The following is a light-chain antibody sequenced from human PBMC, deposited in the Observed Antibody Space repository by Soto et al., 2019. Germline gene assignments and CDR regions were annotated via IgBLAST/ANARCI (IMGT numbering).Light chain of an antibody. CDR1: QSVSSN. CDR2: GAS. Sequence: EVVMRQSPATLSVSPGERATLSCRASQSVSSNLAWYQQKPGQAPRLLIYGASTRATGIPARFSGSGSGTEFTLTISSLQSEDFAVYCCQQRSNWPPAVGQGTRLEIK. J-gene: IGKJ5*01. V-gene: IGKV3-15*01. CDR3: QQRSNWPPA.